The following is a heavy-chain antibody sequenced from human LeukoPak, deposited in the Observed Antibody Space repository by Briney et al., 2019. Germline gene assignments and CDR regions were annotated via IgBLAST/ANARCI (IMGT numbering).Heavy chain of an antibody. V-gene: IGHV1-46*01. D-gene: IGHD3-22*01. J-gene: IGHJ6*02. Sequence: ASVKVSCKASGYTFTSYYMHWVRQAPGQGLEWMGIINPSGGSTSYAQKFQGRVTMTRDTSTSTVYMELSSLRSEGTAVYYCARPRDYYDSSGYYPPGRYGMDVWGQGTTVTVSS. CDR1: GYTFTSYY. CDR3: ARPRDYYDSSGYYPPGRYGMDV. CDR2: INPSGGST.